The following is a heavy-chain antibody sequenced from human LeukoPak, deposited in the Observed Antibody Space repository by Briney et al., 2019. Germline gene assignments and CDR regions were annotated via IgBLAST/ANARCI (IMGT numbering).Heavy chain of an antibody. CDR2: MNPNSGYT. CDR3: AKGSTGHYYYYMDV. J-gene: IGHJ6*03. Sequence: AASVKVSCKGSGYTFTNYDINWVRQATGQGLEWMGWMNPNSGYTGFAQKFQGRVSMTRNTSISTAYMELSSLRSEDTAVYYCAKGSTGHYYYYMDVWGKGTTVTVSS. CDR1: GYTFTNYD. V-gene: IGHV1-8*01. D-gene: IGHD1-1*01.